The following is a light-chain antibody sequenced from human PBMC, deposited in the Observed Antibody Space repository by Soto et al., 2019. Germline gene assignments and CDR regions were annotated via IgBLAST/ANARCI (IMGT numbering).Light chain of an antibody. J-gene: IGKJ4*01. V-gene: IGKV2-28*01. CDR1: HSLLNRKGYNY. CDR3: MQALQKPFT. Sequence: DIVMTQSALSLPVTPGEPASISCRSSHSLLNRKGYNYLDWYLQRPGQSPQLLMYLGSNRASGVPDRFSGGGSGTDFTLRISRVEAEDVGVYYCMQALQKPFTFGGGTKVDI. CDR2: LGS.